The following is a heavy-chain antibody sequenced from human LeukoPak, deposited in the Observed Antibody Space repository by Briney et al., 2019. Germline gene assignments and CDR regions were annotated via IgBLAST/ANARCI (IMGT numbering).Heavy chain of an antibody. J-gene: IGHJ4*02. Sequence: PSETLSLTCIVSGGSISSYYWSWIRQPAGKGLEWIGRIYTGGTTNYNPSLKSRVTISVDTSKNQFSLKLSSVTAADTAVYYCARVGYCSSTSCRLYYFDYWGQGTLVTVSS. CDR3: ARVGYCSSTSCRLYYFDY. CDR2: IYTGGTT. CDR1: GGSISSYY. V-gene: IGHV4-4*07. D-gene: IGHD2-2*01.